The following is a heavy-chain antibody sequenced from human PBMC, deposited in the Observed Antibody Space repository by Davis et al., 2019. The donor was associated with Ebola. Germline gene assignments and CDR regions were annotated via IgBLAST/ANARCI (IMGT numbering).Heavy chain of an antibody. V-gene: IGHV3-53*01. CDR1: GFTVSSNY. D-gene: IGHD3-16*01. J-gene: IGHJ4*02. CDR2: IYSGGST. Sequence: GESLKISCAASGFTVSSNYMSWVRQAPGKGLEWVSVIYSGGSTYYADSVKGRFTISRDNSKNTLYLQMNSLRAEDTAVYYCARADYIWGSYLLDYWGQGTLVTVSS. CDR3: ARADYIWGSYLLDY.